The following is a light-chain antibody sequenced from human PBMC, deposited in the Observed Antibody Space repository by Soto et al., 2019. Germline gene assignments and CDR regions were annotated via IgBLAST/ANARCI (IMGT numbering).Light chain of an antibody. CDR1: QSVSANY. J-gene: IGKJ3*01. V-gene: IGKV3-20*01. CDR2: GAS. CDR3: HQYGSSPFT. Sequence: EVVLTQSPATLSLSPGERATLSCRANQSVSANYLAWYQQKPGQAPRLLIYGASSRATAFPDRFSGSGSGTDFTLTISRLEPEDFAVFYFHQYGSSPFTFGPGTKVDIK.